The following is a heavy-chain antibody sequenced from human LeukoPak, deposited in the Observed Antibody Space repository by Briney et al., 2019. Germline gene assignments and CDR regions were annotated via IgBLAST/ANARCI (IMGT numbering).Heavy chain of an antibody. CDR3: AAVPGYCSGGSCPASYYFDY. J-gene: IGHJ4*02. CDR2: IVVGSGNT. Sequence: SVKVSCKASGFTFTSSAMQWVRQARGQRLEWIGWIVVGSGNTNYAQKFQERVTITRDMSTSTAYMELSSLRSEDTAVYYCAAVPGYCSGGSCPASYYFDYWGQGTLVTVSS. CDR1: GFTFTSSA. D-gene: IGHD2-15*01. V-gene: IGHV1-58*02.